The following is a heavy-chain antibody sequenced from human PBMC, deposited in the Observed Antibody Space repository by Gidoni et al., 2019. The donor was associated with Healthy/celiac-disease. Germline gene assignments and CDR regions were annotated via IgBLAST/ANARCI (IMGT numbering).Heavy chain of an antibody. Sequence: EVQLVESGGGLVQPGGSLSLSCAASGFPFSSYWMSWVRQAPGKGLEWVANRKQDGSEKYYVDSVKGRFTISRDNAKNSLYLQMNSLRAEDTAVYYCARHSGYVLYFDYWGQGTLVTVSS. J-gene: IGHJ4*02. CDR3: ARHSGYVLYFDY. CDR1: GFPFSSYW. D-gene: IGHD5-12*01. V-gene: IGHV3-7*01. CDR2: RKQDGSEK.